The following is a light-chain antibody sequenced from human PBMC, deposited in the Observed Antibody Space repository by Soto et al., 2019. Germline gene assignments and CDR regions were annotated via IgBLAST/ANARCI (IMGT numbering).Light chain of an antibody. Sequence: VLTQAPSVSGAPGQRVTISCTGSSSNIGANYDVHWYRQLPGTAPKLVIFGNTNRPSGVPDRFSGSKSGTSASLAITGLQAEDEADYYCQSYDGSLSAHVFGTGTKVTVL. J-gene: IGLJ1*01. V-gene: IGLV1-40*01. CDR2: GNT. CDR1: SSNIGANYD. CDR3: QSYDGSLSAHV.